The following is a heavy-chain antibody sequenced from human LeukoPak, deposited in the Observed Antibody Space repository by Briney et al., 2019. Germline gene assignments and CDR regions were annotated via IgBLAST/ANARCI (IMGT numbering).Heavy chain of an antibody. CDR1: GFAVSSNF. V-gene: IGHV3-30*18. CDR3: AKLGFDSSGSHSLVDY. CDR2: VSYDGSKK. Sequence: GGSLRLSCAASGFAVSSNFMSWVRQPPGKGLEWVGFVSYDGSKKFYADLVKGRFSISRDNSKNTLYVQMNSLGAEDTALYYCAKLGFDSSGSHSLVDYWGQGTPVTVSS. D-gene: IGHD3-22*01. J-gene: IGHJ4*02.